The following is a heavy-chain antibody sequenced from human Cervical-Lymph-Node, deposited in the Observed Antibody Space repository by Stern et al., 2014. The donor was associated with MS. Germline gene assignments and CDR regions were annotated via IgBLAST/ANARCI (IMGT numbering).Heavy chain of an antibody. CDR2: IFPGDSHT. D-gene: IGHD5-24*01. Sequence: EVQLVQSGAEVKKPGASLKISCKASRDSFTHYWIGWVRQMPGKGLEWMGIIFPGDSHTKYSPSFEGQVSFSADSSTSTAYLQWSSLKASDTAIYYCARHHGHSPTPFDSWGQGTRVTVSS. V-gene: IGHV5-51*01. CDR3: ARHHGHSPTPFDS. CDR1: RDSFTHYW. J-gene: IGHJ4*02.